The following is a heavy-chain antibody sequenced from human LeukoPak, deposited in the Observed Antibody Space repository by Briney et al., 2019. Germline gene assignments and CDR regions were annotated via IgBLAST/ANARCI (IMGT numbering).Heavy chain of an antibody. D-gene: IGHD3-10*01. Sequence: PGGSLRLSCAASGFTFSRYGMSWVRQAPGKGLEWVAFIRYDGSVKDYADSVKGRFTISRDNSNNTLYLQMKSLRAEDTAVYYCAKDRLMYGSGSYPLDYWGQGTQVTVSS. CDR3: AKDRLMYGSGSYPLDY. J-gene: IGHJ4*02. V-gene: IGHV3-30*02. CDR2: IRYDGSVK. CDR1: GFTFSRYG.